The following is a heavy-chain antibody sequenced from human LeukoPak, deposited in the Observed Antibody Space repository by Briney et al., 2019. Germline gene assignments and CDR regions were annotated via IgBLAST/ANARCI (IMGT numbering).Heavy chain of an antibody. Sequence: GGSLRLSCAASGFTFSSYLMSWVRQAPGKGLEWVANIKQDGSDKYYVDSVKGRFTISRDDAKGSLYLQMNSLSAEDTALYYCARVPGRGYGSSWFDFWGEGTLVTVHS. V-gene: IGHV3-7*05. D-gene: IGHD6-13*01. J-gene: IGHJ4*02. CDR3: ARVPGRGYGSSWFDF. CDR2: IKQDGSDK. CDR1: GFTFSSYL.